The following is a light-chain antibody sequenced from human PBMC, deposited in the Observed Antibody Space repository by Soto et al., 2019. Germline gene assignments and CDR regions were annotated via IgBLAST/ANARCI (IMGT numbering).Light chain of an antibody. Sequence: QSVLTQPPSVSGAPGQRVTISCTVSSSNIGAGYDVHWYQQLPGTAPKLLIYDNNNRPSGVPDRFSGSKSGTSASLAITGPQADDEADYFCQSYDSSLSGYVFGTGTKVTVL. CDR1: SSNIGAGYD. CDR2: DNN. V-gene: IGLV1-40*01. CDR3: QSYDSSLSGYV. J-gene: IGLJ1*01.